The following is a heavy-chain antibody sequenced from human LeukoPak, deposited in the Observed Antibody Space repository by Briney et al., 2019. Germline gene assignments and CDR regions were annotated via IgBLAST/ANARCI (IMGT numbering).Heavy chain of an antibody. CDR2: IYFSGDT. Sequence: SETLSLTCTVSGGSIRTGDYYWSWIRQPPGKGLEWIGNIYFSGDTSYNPSLKSRLTISLDTSKNQFSLTLTSVTAADTAFYYCARRNFYYYGSGTYPARFDYWGQGILATVSS. CDR1: GGSIRTGDYY. D-gene: IGHD3-10*01. CDR3: ARRNFYYYGSGTYPARFDY. V-gene: IGHV4-30-4*01. J-gene: IGHJ4*02.